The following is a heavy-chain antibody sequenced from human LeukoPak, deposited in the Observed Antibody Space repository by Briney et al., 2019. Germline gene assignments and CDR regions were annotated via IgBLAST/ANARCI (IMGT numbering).Heavy chain of an antibody. CDR1: GFTVSSNY. CDR2: IYSGGST. D-gene: IGHD6-6*01. J-gene: IGHJ5*02. V-gene: IGHV3-53*01. CDR3: ARDGPYSTSSTHPP. Sequence: PGGSLRLSCAASGFTVSSNYMSWVRQAPGKGLKWVSVIYSGGSTYYADSVKGRFTISRDNSKNTLYLQMNSLRAEDTAVYYCARDGPYSTSSTHPPWGQGTLVTVSS.